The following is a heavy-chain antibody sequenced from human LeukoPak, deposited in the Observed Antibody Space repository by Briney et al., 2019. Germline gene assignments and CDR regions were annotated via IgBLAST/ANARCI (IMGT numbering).Heavy chain of an antibody. D-gene: IGHD2-21*02. CDR2: ISSSGDTT. Sequence: GGSLRLSCKASGFTFSTQGMSWVRQAPGKGLEWVSTISSSGDTTYYVDSVRGRFTISRDNSKNTLYLQMSSLRAEDTAIYYCARVTANYWGQGTLVTVSS. J-gene: IGHJ4*02. CDR3: ARVTANY. CDR1: GFTFSTQG. V-gene: IGHV3-23*01.